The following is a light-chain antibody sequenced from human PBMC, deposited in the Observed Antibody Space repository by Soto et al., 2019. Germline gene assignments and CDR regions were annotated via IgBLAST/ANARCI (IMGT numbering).Light chain of an antibody. V-gene: IGKV3-20*01. CDR2: AAS. CDR3: QHYAMSPPFT. J-gene: IGKJ3*01. CDR1: QSVSSAY. Sequence: EIVLTQSPGTLSLTPGERATLSCRASQSVSSAYLAWYQPKPGRAPRLLIYAASSRATGIPDRFSGSGSGTDFTLTISRLDPEDFAVYYCQHYAMSPPFTFGPGTKVDI.